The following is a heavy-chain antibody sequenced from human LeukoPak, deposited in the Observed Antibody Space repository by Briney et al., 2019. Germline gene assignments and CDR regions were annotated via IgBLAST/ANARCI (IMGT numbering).Heavy chain of an antibody. D-gene: IGHD2-2*01. Sequence: ASVKVSCKASVYTFTGYYMHWVRQAPGQGFEWMGWTNPNSGGTNYAQKFQGRVTMTRDTSISTAYMELSRLRSDDTAVYYCARGDIYCSSTSCLSDYWGQGTLVTVSS. CDR3: ARGDIYCSSTSCLSDY. CDR1: VYTFTGYY. CDR2: TNPNSGGT. V-gene: IGHV1-2*02. J-gene: IGHJ4*02.